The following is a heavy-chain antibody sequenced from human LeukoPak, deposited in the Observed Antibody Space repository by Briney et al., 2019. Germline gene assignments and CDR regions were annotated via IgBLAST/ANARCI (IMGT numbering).Heavy chain of an antibody. J-gene: IGHJ4*02. Sequence: ASVKVSCKASGYTFTGYYMHWVRQAPGQGLEWMGWINPNSGGTNYAQKFQGRVTMTRDTSISTAYMELSRLRSDDTAVYYCARGREVRELLWFGELLYPRPFDYWGQGTLVTVSS. CDR1: GYTFTGYY. V-gene: IGHV1-2*02. D-gene: IGHD3-10*01. CDR2: INPNSGGT. CDR3: ARGREVRELLWFGELLYPRPFDY.